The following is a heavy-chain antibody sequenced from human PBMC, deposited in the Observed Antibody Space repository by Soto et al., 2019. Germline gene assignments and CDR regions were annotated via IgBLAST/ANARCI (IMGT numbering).Heavy chain of an antibody. V-gene: IGHV3-9*01. D-gene: IGHD3-10*01. CDR2: ISWNSGRK. J-gene: IGHJ4*02. Sequence: GGSLRLSCTAAGFTFEEVAMNWVRQVPGKGLEWGAGISWNSGRKVYADSVKGRFTISRDNAENSLYLHMNSLRPEETAFYFCAKASSQGIINYLDYFDSGGQGALVTVSS. CDR3: AKASSQGIINYLDYFDS. CDR1: GFTFEEVA.